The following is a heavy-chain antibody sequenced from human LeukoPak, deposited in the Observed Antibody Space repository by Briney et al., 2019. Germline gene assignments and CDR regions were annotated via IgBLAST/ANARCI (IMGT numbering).Heavy chain of an antibody. CDR1: GGTFSSYA. CDR2: IIPIPGIA. J-gene: IGHJ4*02. V-gene: IGHV1-69*04. CDR3: ARDSDSSGYYYNY. D-gene: IGHD3-22*01. Sequence: GASVKVSCKASGGTFSSYAISWVRQAPGQGLEWMGRIIPIPGIANYAQKFQGRVTITADKSTSTAYMELSSLRSEDTAVYYCARDSDSSGYYYNYWGQGTLVTVSS.